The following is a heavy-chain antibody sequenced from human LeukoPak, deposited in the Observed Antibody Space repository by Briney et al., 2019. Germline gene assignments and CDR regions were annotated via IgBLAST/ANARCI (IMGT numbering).Heavy chain of an antibody. CDR1: GGSISSSPYY. D-gene: IGHD3-22*01. Sequence: PSETLSLTCTVSGGSISSSPYYWGWIRQPPGKGLEWIGSIYHSGSTYYNPSLKSRVTISVDTSKNQFSLKLSSVTAADTAVYYCARVGIVRDYYDSSGGSNNWFDPWGQGTLVTVSS. J-gene: IGHJ5*02. CDR2: IYHSGST. CDR3: ARVGIVRDYYDSSGGSNNWFDP. V-gene: IGHV4-39*07.